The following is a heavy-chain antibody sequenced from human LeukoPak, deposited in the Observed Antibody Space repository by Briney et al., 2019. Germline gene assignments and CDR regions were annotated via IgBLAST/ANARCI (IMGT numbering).Heavy chain of an antibody. V-gene: IGHV4-59*08. CDR3: ARYGSGSYSDDHFQH. CDR2: ISYTGTT. CDR1: GGSISGYY. Sequence: PSETLSLTCIVSGGSISGYYWSWIRQPPGKGLEYIGHISYTGTTNYNPSLKSRITISVDTSKNQFSLKLTSVTAADTAVYYCARYGSGSYSDDHFQHWGQGTLVTVSS. D-gene: IGHD3-10*01. J-gene: IGHJ1*01.